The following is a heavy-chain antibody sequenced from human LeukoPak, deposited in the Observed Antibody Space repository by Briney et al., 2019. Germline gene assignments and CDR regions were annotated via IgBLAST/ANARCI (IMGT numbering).Heavy chain of an antibody. J-gene: IGHJ6*03. CDR2: ISGSGGST. CDR1: GFTFSSYG. Sequence: GGSLRLSCAASGFTFSSYGMSWVRQAPGKGLEWVSAISGSGGSTYYADSVKGRFTISRDNSKNTLYLQMNSLRAEDTAVYYCARHFGGREVGWFGELSYYYYYYMDVWGKGTTVTISS. V-gene: IGHV3-23*01. D-gene: IGHD3-10*01. CDR3: ARHFGGREVGWFGELSYYYYYYMDV.